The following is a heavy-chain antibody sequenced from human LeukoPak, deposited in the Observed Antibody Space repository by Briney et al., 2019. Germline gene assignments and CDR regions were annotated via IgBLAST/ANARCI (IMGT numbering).Heavy chain of an antibody. Sequence: SETLSLTCTVSGYSISSGYYWGWIRQPPGKGLEWIGSIYHSGSTYYNPSLKSRVTISVDTSENQFSLKLSSVTAADTAVYYCARLPRSARPPPYYFDYWGQGTLVTVSS. J-gene: IGHJ4*02. CDR3: ARLPRSARPPPYYFDY. CDR1: GYSISSGYY. D-gene: IGHD6-6*01. V-gene: IGHV4-38-2*02. CDR2: IYHSGST.